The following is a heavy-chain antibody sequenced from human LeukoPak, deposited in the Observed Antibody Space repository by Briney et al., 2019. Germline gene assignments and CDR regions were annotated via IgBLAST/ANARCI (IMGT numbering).Heavy chain of an antibody. D-gene: IGHD6-19*01. CDR3: ARVAVGAGTDYFDY. V-gene: IGHV3-53*01. Sequence: QPGGSLRLSCAASGFTVSSNYMSWVRQAPGKGLEWVSVIYSGGDTYYADSVKGRFTISRDNSKNTLYLQMNSLRAKDTAVYYCARVAVGAGTDYFDYWGQGTLVTVSS. J-gene: IGHJ4*02. CDR1: GFTVSSNY. CDR2: IYSGGDT.